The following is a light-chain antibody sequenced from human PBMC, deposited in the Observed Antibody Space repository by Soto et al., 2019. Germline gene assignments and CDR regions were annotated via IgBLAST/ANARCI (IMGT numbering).Light chain of an antibody. CDR2: SAS. CDR3: QQGHNGPLT. CDR1: QSISTE. J-gene: IGKJ2*01. V-gene: IGKV3-15*01. Sequence: EIVMTQSPATLSVSPGERATLSCRASQSISTELAWYQQKPGQPPRLLIYSASTRATGVPARFTGSGSGSELTLTISGLQSEDFAVYYCQQGHNGPLTFGQGTRLEI.